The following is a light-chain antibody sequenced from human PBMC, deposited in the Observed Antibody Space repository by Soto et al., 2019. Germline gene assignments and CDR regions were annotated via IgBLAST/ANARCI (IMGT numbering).Light chain of an antibody. V-gene: IGLV2-14*01. J-gene: IGLJ1*01. CDR3: SSYTSSNTLV. CDR1: SSDVGGYDY. Sequence: QSVLTQPASVSGSPGQSIAISCTGTSSDVGGYDYVSWYQQHPGKAPKFLIYEVDNRASGVSDRFSGSKSGNTASLTISGLQAEDEADYYRSSYTSSNTLVFGTGTKVTVL. CDR2: EVD.